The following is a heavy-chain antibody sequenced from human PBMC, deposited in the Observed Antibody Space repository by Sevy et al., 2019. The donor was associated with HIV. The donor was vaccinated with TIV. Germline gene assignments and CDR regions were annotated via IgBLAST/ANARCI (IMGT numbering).Heavy chain of an antibody. J-gene: IGHJ4*02. CDR1: GFTFSSYA. D-gene: IGHD5-18*01. CDR2: ISGSGATT. Sequence: GGSLRLSCAASGFTFSSYAMPWVRQAPGKGLEWVSTISGSGATTYYADSVQGRFTISRDNSKNTVYLQMNSLRAEDTSIYYCAHGRGYTAPRVFDWWGQGTLVTVSS. V-gene: IGHV3-23*01. CDR3: AHGRGYTAPRVFDW.